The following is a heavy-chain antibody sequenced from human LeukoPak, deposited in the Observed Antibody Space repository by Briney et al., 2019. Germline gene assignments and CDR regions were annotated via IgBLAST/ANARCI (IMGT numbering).Heavy chain of an antibody. Sequence: GASVTVSCKASGYTFTSYGISWVRQAPGQGLEWMGWISAYNGNTNYAQKLQGRVTMTTDTSTSTAYMELRSLRSDDTAVYYCAKGYCSGGSCYSDYYYYGMDVWGQGTTVTVSS. CDR2: ISAYNGNT. CDR3: AKGYCSGGSCYSDYYYYGMDV. V-gene: IGHV1-18*01. CDR1: GYTFTSYG. J-gene: IGHJ6*02. D-gene: IGHD2-15*01.